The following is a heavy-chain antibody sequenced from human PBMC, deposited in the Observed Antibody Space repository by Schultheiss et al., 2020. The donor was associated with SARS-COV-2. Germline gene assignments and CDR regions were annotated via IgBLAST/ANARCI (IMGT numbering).Heavy chain of an antibody. Sequence: SETLSLTCTVSGGSISSYYWSWIRQPAGKGLEWIGRIYTSGSSSYNPSLKSRVTMSVDTSKNQFSLKLSSGTAADTAVYYCARSPTVGNRYYYYMDVWGKGTTVTVSS. CDR1: GGSISSYY. D-gene: IGHD4-23*01. V-gene: IGHV4-4*07. CDR3: ARSPTVGNRYYYYMDV. CDR2: IYTSGSS. J-gene: IGHJ6*03.